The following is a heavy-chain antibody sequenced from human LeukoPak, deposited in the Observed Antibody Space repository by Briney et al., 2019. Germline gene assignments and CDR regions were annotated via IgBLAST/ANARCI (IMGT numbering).Heavy chain of an antibody. D-gene: IGHD1-26*01. Sequence: SETLSLTCTVSGGSISSYYWSWIRQPPGKGLEWIGYIYYSGSTNYNPSPKSRVTISVDTSKNQFSLKLSSVTAADTAVYYCARLGIVGAPASDYWGQGTLVTVSS. V-gene: IGHV4-59*08. CDR1: GGSISSYY. CDR2: IYYSGST. J-gene: IGHJ4*02. CDR3: ARLGIVGAPASDY.